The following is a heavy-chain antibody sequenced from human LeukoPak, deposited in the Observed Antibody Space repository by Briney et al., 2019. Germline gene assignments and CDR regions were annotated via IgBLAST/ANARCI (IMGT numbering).Heavy chain of an antibody. CDR2: IIPIFGTA. V-gene: IGHV1-69*05. J-gene: IGHJ4*02. D-gene: IGHD3-22*01. CDR1: GGTFSSYA. CDR3: ARDAHSYYYDSSGIFDY. Sequence: WASVKVSCKASGGTFSSYAISWMRQAPGQGLEWMGGIIPIFGTANYAQKFQGRVTITTDESTSTAYMELSSLRSEDTAVYYCARDAHSYYYDSSGIFDYWGQGTLVTVSS.